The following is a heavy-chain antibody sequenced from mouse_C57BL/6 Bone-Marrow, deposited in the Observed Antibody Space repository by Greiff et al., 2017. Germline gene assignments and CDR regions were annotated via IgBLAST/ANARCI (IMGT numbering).Heavy chain of an antibody. Sequence: VQLQQSGAELAKPGASVQLSCKASGSTFTSYWLHWVKQRPGQGLEWIGYINPSSGYTKYNQKFKDKATLTADKSSSTAYMQLSSLTYEDSAVYYCARANGGVWFAYWGQGTLVTVSA. CDR2: INPSSGYT. D-gene: IGHD4-1*01. V-gene: IGHV1-7*01. CDR1: GSTFTSYW. J-gene: IGHJ3*01. CDR3: ARANGGVWFAY.